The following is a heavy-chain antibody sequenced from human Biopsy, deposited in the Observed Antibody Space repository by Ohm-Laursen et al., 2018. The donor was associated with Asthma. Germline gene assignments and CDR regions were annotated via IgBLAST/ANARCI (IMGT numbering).Heavy chain of an antibody. CDR3: VRDGTDDAFDI. V-gene: IGHV3-30*01. CDR1: GFSFSNFA. J-gene: IGHJ3*02. CDR2: ISKDASTQ. Sequence: SLRLSCAATGFSFSNFAIHWVRQAPGKGLEWVGVISKDASTQGYADSVKGRFTMARDNSKNTLDLQMNSLREEDTAVYYCVRDGTDDAFDIWGQGTVVSVSS. D-gene: IGHD1-1*01.